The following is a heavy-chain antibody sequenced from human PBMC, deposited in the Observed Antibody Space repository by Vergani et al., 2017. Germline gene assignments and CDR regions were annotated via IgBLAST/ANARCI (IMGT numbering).Heavy chain of an antibody. D-gene: IGHD6-13*01. CDR1: GGSISSGSYY. J-gene: IGHJ6*02. Sequence: QVQLQESGPGLVRPSQTLSLTCTVSGGSISSGSYYWSWFRQPAGKGLEWIGRFYTGGGTSYNPSLKSRVTISVDTSKNQFPLQLSSVTAADTAVYYCARDPLYSTTWPFLLLDMDVWGQATTVTVSS. CDR3: ARDPLYSTTWPFLLLDMDV. V-gene: IGHV4-61*02. CDR2: FYTGGGT.